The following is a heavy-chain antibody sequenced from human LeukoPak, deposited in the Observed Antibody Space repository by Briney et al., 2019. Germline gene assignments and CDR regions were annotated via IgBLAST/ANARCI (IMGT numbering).Heavy chain of an antibody. D-gene: IGHD1-26*01. Sequence: PGGSLRLSCAASGFTFSSYGMHWVRQAPGKGLEWVAFIRYDGSNKYYADSVKGRFTISRDNSKNTLYLQMNSLRAEDTAVYYCAKVQNFGIVGATMDFDYWGQGTLVTVSS. CDR3: AKVQNFGIVGATMDFDY. CDR2: IRYDGSNK. J-gene: IGHJ4*02. CDR1: GFTFSSYG. V-gene: IGHV3-30*02.